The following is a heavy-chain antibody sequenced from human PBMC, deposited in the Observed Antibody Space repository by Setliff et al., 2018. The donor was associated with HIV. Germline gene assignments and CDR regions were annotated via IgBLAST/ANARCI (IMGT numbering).Heavy chain of an antibody. V-gene: IGHV4-39*01. Sequence: SETLSLTCTVSGGSMNIGKTFWGWIRQPPGKRLEWLGSIYDSGSTSYNPSLSSRLTISVDTSKNQVSLRLSSVTAADTAVYYCARHRDPPGSRWIYYYYYMDLWGEGTTVTVSS. CDR1: GGSMNIGKTF. CDR2: IYDSGST. J-gene: IGHJ6*03. D-gene: IGHD6-13*01. CDR3: ARHRDPPGSRWIYYYYYMDL.